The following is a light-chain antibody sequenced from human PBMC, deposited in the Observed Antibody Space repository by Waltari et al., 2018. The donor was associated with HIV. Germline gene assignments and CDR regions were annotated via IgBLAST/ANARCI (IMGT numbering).Light chain of an antibody. Sequence: TQPPSVSVAPGKTARITCGGDNIGGKLVHWYQQKPGQAPVLVICDDNDRPSGIPERFSGSTSGNTATLTISRVEGGDEADYYCQVWVDSRDVAVIFGGGTKLTVL. J-gene: IGLJ2*01. V-gene: IGLV3-21*04. CDR3: QVWVDSRDVAVI. CDR2: DDN. CDR1: NIGGKL.